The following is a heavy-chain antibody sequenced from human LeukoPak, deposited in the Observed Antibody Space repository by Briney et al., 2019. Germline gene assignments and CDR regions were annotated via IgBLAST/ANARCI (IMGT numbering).Heavy chain of an antibody. Sequence: GASVKVSCKASGGTFSSYAISWVRQAPGQGLEWMGWINPNSGGTNYAQKFQGRVTMTRDTSISTAYMELSRLRSDDTAVYYCARDDYYDSSGYYPGFGYWGQGTLVTVSS. CDR2: INPNSGGT. D-gene: IGHD3-22*01. CDR3: ARDDYYDSSGYYPGFGY. CDR1: GGTFSSYA. J-gene: IGHJ4*02. V-gene: IGHV1-2*02.